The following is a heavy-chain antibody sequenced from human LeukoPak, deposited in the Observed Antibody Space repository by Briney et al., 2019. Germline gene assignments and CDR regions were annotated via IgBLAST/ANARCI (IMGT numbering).Heavy chain of an antibody. D-gene: IGHD3-10*01. CDR2: INHSGST. Sequence: SETLSLTCAVYGGSFSGYYWSWIRQPPGKGLEWIGEINHSGSTNYNPSLKSRVTISVDTSKNQFSLKLSSVTAADTAVYYCARSTTQLLWFGEPNWFDPWGQGTLVTVSS. CDR1: GGSFSGYY. CDR3: ARSTTQLLWFGEPNWFDP. J-gene: IGHJ5*02. V-gene: IGHV4-34*01.